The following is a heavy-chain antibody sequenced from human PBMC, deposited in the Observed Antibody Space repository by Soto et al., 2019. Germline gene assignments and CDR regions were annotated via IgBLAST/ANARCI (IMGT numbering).Heavy chain of an antibody. Sequence: SETLSLTCTVSGGSISSSSYYWGWIRQPPGKGLEWIGSIYYSGSTYYNPSLKSRVSISVDTSKNQFSLKLSSVTAADTAVYYCAGHRASWANYYYYMDVWGKGTTVTVSS. CDR1: GGSISSSSYY. D-gene: IGHD2-2*01. V-gene: IGHV4-39*01. J-gene: IGHJ6*03. CDR3: AGHRASWANYYYYMDV. CDR2: IYYSGST.